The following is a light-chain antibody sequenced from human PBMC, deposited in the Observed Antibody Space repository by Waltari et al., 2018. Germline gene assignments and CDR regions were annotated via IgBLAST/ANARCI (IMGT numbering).Light chain of an antibody. V-gene: IGLV2-18*02. J-gene: IGLJ2*01. CDR3: ASYTPSSALV. Sequence: QSALTQPPPVSASPGQSVTISCTGSNSDVGAYYRVSWYQQSPGTAPKVVIYEVSNRPSGVPDRFSGSKSGNTASLTISGLQAEDEADYYCASYTPSSALVFGGGTKVTVL. CDR2: EVS. CDR1: NSDVGAYYR.